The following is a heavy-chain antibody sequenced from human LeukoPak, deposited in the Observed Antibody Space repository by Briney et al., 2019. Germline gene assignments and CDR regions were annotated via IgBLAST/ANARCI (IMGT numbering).Heavy chain of an antibody. V-gene: IGHV4-4*07. D-gene: IGHD6-13*01. J-gene: IGHJ4*02. CDR1: GGSIRSYY. Sequence: KSSETLSLTCTVSGGSIRSYYWSWIRQPAGQGLEWIGRIYTNADTKYNPSLKSRVTMSVDTSKNQLSLKVRSVTAADTAVYYCARAAAAAGGQYFDYWGQGTVVTVSS. CDR3: ARAAAAAGGQYFDY. CDR2: IYTNADT.